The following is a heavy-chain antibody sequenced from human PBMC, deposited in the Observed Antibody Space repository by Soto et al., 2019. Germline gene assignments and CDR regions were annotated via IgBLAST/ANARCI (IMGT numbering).Heavy chain of an antibody. Sequence: QVQLVQSGAEVKKPGASVKVSCKASGYTFTSYYMHWVRQAPGQGLEWMGIINPSGGSTSYAQKFQGRVTMTRDTSTSTVYMELSSLRSEDTDVYYCALHIVAPIQPGAYWGQGTLVTVSS. V-gene: IGHV1-46*03. D-gene: IGHD5-12*01. CDR2: INPSGGST. CDR1: GYTFTSYY. J-gene: IGHJ4*02. CDR3: ALHIVAPIQPGAY.